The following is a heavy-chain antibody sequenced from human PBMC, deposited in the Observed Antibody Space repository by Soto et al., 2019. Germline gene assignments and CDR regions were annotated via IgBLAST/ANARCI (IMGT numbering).Heavy chain of an antibody. CDR2: IYYGGST. J-gene: IGHJ5*02. CDR3: AKVGGRPAGWFDP. D-gene: IGHD3-16*01. CDR1: GASISSYY. Sequence: QVQLQESGPGLLKPSESLSLTCTVSGASISSYYWSWIRQPPGKGLEWIGYIYYGGSTNYNPSLKSRVTISLDTSKNQFSLKLSSVTTADTAVYYCAKVGGRPAGWFDPWGQGTLVTVSS. V-gene: IGHV4-59*01.